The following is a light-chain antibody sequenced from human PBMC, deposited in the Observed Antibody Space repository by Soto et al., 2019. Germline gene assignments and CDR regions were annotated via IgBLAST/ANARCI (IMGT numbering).Light chain of an antibody. CDR2: EVS. CDR3: SSYTSSSTL. V-gene: IGLV2-14*01. Sequence: QPVLAQPASVSGSPGQSITISCTGTSSDVGGYNYISWYQQHPGKAPKLMIYEVSNRPSGVSNRFSGSKSGNTASLTISGLQAEDEADYYCSSYTSSSTLFGTGTKVTVL. J-gene: IGLJ1*01. CDR1: SSDVGGYNY.